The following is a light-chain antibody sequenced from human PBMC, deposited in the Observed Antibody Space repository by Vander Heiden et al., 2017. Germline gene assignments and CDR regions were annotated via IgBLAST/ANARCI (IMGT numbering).Light chain of an antibody. CDR3: QQDNNWPRT. J-gene: IGKJ1*01. CDR2: GAS. Sequence: EIVMTQSPATLSVSPGERATLSCRASQSVSSNLVWYQQKRGQAPRLLIYGASTRATGIPARFSGSGSGTEFTLTISSLQSEDFAVYYCQQDNNWPRTFGQGTRVEMK. CDR1: QSVSSN. V-gene: IGKV3-15*01.